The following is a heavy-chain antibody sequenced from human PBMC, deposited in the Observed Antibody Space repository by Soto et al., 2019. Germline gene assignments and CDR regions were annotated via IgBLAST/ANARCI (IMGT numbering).Heavy chain of an antibody. V-gene: IGHV3-11*01. CDR3: ARDLEPASGYSSGWYGVFSI. J-gene: IGHJ3*02. D-gene: IGHD6-19*01. CDR1: GFTFSDYY. Sequence: PGGSLRLSCAASGFTFSDYYMSWIRQAPGKGLEWVSYISSSGSTIYYADSVKGRFTISRDNAKNSLYLQMNSLRAEDTAVYYCARDLEPASGYSSGWYGVFSIWGQGTMVTVSS. CDR2: ISSSGSTI.